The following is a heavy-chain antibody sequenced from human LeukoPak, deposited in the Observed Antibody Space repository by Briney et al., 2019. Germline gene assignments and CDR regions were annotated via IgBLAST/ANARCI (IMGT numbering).Heavy chain of an antibody. J-gene: IGHJ3*02. CDR3: ARVYYYDSSGSHDAFDI. CDR2: IYHSGST. D-gene: IGHD3-22*01. Sequence: SETLSLTCAVSGGSISSSNWWSWVRQPPGKGLEWIGEIYHSGSTNYNPSLKSRVTISVDKSKNQFSLKLSSVTAADTAVYYCARVYYYDSSGSHDAFDIWGQGTMVTVSS. CDR1: GGSISSSNW. V-gene: IGHV4-4*02.